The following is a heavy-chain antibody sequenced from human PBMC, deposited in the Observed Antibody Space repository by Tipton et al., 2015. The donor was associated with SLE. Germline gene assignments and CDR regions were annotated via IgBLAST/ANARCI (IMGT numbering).Heavy chain of an antibody. Sequence: TLSLTCAVYGGSFSGYYWSWIRQPPGKGLEWIGEINHSGSTNYNPSLKSRVTISVDTSKNQFSPKLSSVTAADTAVYYCAREPRSGYHDYWGQGTLVTVSS. D-gene: IGHD3-3*01. CDR3: AREPRSGYHDY. V-gene: IGHV4-34*01. CDR1: GGSFSGYY. CDR2: INHSGST. J-gene: IGHJ4*02.